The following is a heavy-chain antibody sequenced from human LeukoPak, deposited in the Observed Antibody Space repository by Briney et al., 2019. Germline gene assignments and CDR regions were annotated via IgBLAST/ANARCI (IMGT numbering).Heavy chain of an antibody. D-gene: IGHD2-2*01. J-gene: IGHJ4*02. Sequence: SETLSLTCTVSGGSISSSSYYWGWIRQPPGKGLEWIGSIYYGGSTYYNPSLKSRVTISVDTSKNQFSLKLSSVTAADTAVYYCVRTGYCSSTSCFGTFDYWGQGTLVTVSS. V-gene: IGHV4-39*01. CDR3: VRTGYCSSTSCFGTFDY. CDR2: IYYGGST. CDR1: GGSISSSSYY.